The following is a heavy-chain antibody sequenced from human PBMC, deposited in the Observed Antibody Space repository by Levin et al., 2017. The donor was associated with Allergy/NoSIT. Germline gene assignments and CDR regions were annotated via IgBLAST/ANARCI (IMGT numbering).Heavy chain of an antibody. Sequence: GGSLRLSCAASAFTFSSYWMHWVRQVPGKGLVWVSRINSDGRSTNYADSVKGRCIISRDNARNTLYLQMNSLRDEDTALYYCARTRSESQRNALDIWGQGTMVTVSS. V-gene: IGHV3-74*01. CDR3: ARTRSESQRNALDI. J-gene: IGHJ3*02. CDR2: INSDGRST. D-gene: IGHD1-1*01. CDR1: AFTFSSYW.